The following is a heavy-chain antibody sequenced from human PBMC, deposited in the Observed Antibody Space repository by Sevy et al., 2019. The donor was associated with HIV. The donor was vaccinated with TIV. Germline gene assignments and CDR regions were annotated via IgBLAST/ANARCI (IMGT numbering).Heavy chain of an antibody. Sequence: GGSLRLSCAASGFTFSNYAMSWVRQAPGKGLEWVSGISGSGDNTYFAHSVKDRFTISRDNSKNTMFLQMNRLRAEDTAVDYCANGMYNGGWYAPGYFDNWGQGTLVTVSS. D-gene: IGHD6-19*01. CDR3: ANGMYNGGWYAPGYFDN. CDR2: ISGSGDNT. CDR1: GFTFSNYA. V-gene: IGHV3-23*01. J-gene: IGHJ4*02.